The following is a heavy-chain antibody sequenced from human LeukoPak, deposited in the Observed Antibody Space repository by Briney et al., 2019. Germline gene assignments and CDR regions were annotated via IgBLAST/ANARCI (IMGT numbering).Heavy chain of an antibody. CDR2: INPNSGGT. CDR3: ARSGQSLQGYSEGGAFDI. D-gene: IGHD2-15*01. CDR1: GYTFTGYY. Sequence: ASVKVSCKASGYTFTGYYMHWVRQAPGQGLEWMGWINPNSGGTNYAQKFQGGVTMTRDTSISTAYMELSRLRSDDTAVYYCARSGQSLQGYSEGGAFDIWGQGTMVTVSS. J-gene: IGHJ3*02. V-gene: IGHV1-2*02.